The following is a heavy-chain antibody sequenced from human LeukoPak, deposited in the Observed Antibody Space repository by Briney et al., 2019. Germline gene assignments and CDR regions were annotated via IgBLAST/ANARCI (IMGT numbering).Heavy chain of an antibody. Sequence: GGSLRLSCAASGFTFDDYAMHWVRQAPGKGLEWVSLIIGDGTNTYYADSLKGRFTISRDNSKNYLYLQMNSLRTEDTALYYCAKDGSSGSYSDYWGQGTLATVSS. CDR2: IIGDGTNT. D-gene: IGHD1-26*01. J-gene: IGHJ4*02. V-gene: IGHV3-43*02. CDR1: GFTFDDYA. CDR3: AKDGSSGSYSDY.